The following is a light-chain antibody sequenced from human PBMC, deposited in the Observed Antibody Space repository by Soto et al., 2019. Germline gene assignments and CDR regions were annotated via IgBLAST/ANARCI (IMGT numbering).Light chain of an antibody. V-gene: IGLV1-44*01. Sequence: QSALSQPPSASGTPGQTVTISCSGSRSNIVSHAVNWYQQFPGRAPKFLISSNNLRPSGVPDRFSVSKSGTSASLAISGLQSEDEADYYCAAWDDNLSGVFGGGTKLTVL. CDR2: SNN. CDR1: RSNIVSHA. J-gene: IGLJ3*02. CDR3: AAWDDNLSGV.